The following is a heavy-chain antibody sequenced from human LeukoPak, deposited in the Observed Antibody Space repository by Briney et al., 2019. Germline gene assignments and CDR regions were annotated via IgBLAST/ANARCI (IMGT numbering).Heavy chain of an antibody. V-gene: IGHV3-23*01. CDR2: ISNTGGRT. CDR1: GFAFSSYA. D-gene: IGHD4-17*01. Sequence: GGSLRLSCAASGFAFSSYAMSWVRQAPGKGLEYVSGISNTGGRTYYADSMKGRFTISRDNSKNTVYLQMNSLTAEDTAIYYCVRPNGDYARGGLEIWGQGTVVTVSS. J-gene: IGHJ3*02. CDR3: VRPNGDYARGGLEI.